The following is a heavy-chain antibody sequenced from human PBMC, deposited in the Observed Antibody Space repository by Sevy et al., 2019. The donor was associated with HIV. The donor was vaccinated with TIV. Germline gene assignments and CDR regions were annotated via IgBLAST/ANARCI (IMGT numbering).Heavy chain of an antibody. D-gene: IGHD3-10*01. CDR3: AREWAPMVRGVIVGFDP. V-gene: IGHV5-51*01. Sequence: GESLKISCKGSGYSFTGYWIGWVRQMLGKGLEWMGIIYPGDSDTRYSPSFQGQVTISADKSISTAYLQWSSLKASDTAMYYCAREWAPMVRGVIVGFDPWGQGTLVTVSS. CDR1: GYSFTGYW. CDR2: IYPGDSDT. J-gene: IGHJ5*02.